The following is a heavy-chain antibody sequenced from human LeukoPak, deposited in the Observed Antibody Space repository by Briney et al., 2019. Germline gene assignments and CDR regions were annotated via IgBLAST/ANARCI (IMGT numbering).Heavy chain of an antibody. Sequence: GGSLRLSCAASGFTFSSYAMSWVRQAPRKGLEWVSAISGGGSNTYYADSVQGRFTISRDNSKNTLYLQMNSLRAEDTAVYYCAKGAIIVAQTYDYWGQGTLVTVSS. CDR1: GFTFSSYA. J-gene: IGHJ4*02. D-gene: IGHD3-22*01. CDR2: ISGGGSNT. V-gene: IGHV3-23*01. CDR3: AKGAIIVAQTYDY.